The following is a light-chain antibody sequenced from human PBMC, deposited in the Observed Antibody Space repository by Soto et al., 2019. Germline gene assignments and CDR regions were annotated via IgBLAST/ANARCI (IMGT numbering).Light chain of an antibody. CDR1: QSVSSY. CDR3: QQRSNWPSGT. CDR2: DAS. V-gene: IGKV3-11*01. J-gene: IGKJ1*01. Sequence: EIVLTQSPATLSLSPGERATLSCRASQSVSSYLAWYQQKPGQAPRLLIYDASNRATGIPARFSGSGSGTDFTITISSLEPEDFAVYYCQQRSNWPSGTFGQGTKVEIK.